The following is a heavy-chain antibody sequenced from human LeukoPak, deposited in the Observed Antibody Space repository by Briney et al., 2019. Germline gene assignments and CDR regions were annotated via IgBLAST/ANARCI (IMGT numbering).Heavy chain of an antibody. CDR3: ARDRELGS. V-gene: IGHV4-59*01. D-gene: IGHD3-16*01. Sequence: SETLSLTCIVSGGSISIYYWNWIRQPPGKGLEWIGYIYNSGSTDYNPSLKRRVTISADTSKNQFSLKLTSVTVADTAVYYCARDRELGSWGQGIQVTVSS. CDR1: GGSISIYY. CDR2: IYNSGST. J-gene: IGHJ5*02.